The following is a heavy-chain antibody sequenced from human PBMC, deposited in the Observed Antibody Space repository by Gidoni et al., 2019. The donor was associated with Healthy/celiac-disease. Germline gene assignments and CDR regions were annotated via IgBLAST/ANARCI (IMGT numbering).Heavy chain of an antibody. V-gene: IGHV4-31*03. CDR2: IYYSGST. J-gene: IGHJ6*02. Sequence: QVQLQESGPGLVKPSQTLSLTCTVSGCSISSGGYYWSWIRQHPGKGLEWIGYIYYSGSTYYNPSLKSRVTISVDTSKNQFSLKLSSVTAADTAVYYCARDYDFWSGYYGHGMDVWGQGTTVTVSS. D-gene: IGHD3-3*01. CDR1: GCSISSGGYY. CDR3: ARDYDFWSGYYGHGMDV.